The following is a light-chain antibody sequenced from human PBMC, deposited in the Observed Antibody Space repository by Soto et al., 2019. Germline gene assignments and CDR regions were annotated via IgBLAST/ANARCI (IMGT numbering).Light chain of an antibody. V-gene: IGKV1-33*01. J-gene: IGKJ2*01. CDR3: QQYDNLPSYT. Sequence: DIQMSQSPSSLSASVGDRVTITCQASXXXXNXXNWYQHKPGKAPKLLIFRASNLETGVPSRFSGGGSGTQFTFTISSLQPEDIATYYCQQYDNLPSYTFGPGTKLEIK. CDR2: RAS. CDR1: XXXXNX.